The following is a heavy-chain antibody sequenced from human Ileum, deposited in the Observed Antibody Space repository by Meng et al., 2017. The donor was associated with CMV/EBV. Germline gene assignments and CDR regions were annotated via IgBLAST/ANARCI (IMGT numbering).Heavy chain of an antibody. Sequence: QLQVAQRGAEMKKPWASVKVSCKVSAYTFTGYYMHWVRQAPGQGLEWMGWINPNSGGTNYAQKFQGRVTMTRDTSISTAYMELSRLTSDDTAVYYCARGGQGNTAFHYWGQGTLVTVSS. CDR1: AYTFTGYY. D-gene: IGHD2/OR15-2a*01. CDR2: INPNSGGT. V-gene: IGHV1-2*02. CDR3: ARGGQGNTAFHY. J-gene: IGHJ4*02.